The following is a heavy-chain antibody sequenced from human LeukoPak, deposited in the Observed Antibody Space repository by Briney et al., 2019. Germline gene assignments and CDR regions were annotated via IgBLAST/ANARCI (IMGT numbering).Heavy chain of an antibody. Sequence: GGSLRLSCAASGFTFSSYAMSWVRQAPGKGLEWVSAISNNGGYTYYADSVQGRFTISRDNSKSTLCLQMNSLRAEDTAVYYCVREDTPATANYWGQGTLVTISS. J-gene: IGHJ4*02. D-gene: IGHD2-21*02. CDR3: VREDTPATANY. CDR1: GFTFSSYA. CDR2: ISNNGGYT. V-gene: IGHV3-23*01.